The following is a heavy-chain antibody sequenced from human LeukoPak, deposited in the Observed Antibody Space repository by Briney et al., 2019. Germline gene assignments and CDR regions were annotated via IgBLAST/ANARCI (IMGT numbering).Heavy chain of an antibody. D-gene: IGHD3/OR15-3a*01. V-gene: IGHV3-66*01. CDR1: GFIVSENY. CDR3: VRDRWPGLGDF. Sequence: GGSLRLSCAASGFIVSENYMSWVRQAPGKGLEWVSTVCSGGLTFYADPVKGRFTISRDNSKNTLYLQMSILRAEDTAVYYCVRDRWPGLGDFWGQGTTVTVSS. J-gene: IGHJ6*02. CDR2: VCSGGLT.